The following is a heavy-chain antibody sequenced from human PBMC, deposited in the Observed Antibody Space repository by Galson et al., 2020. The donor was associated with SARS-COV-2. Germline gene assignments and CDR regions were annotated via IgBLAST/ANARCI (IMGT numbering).Heavy chain of an antibody. CDR2: IKSKTDGGTT. V-gene: IGHV3-15*01. Sequence: GESLKISCAASGFTFSNAWMSWVRQAPGKGLEWVGRIKSKTDGGTTDYAAPVKGRFTISRDDSKNTLYLQMNSLKTEDTAVYYCTTDLYYYDSSGDRFDLWGRGTLVTVSS. CDR3: TTDLYYYDSSGDRFDL. CDR1: GFTFSNAW. D-gene: IGHD3-22*01. J-gene: IGHJ2*01.